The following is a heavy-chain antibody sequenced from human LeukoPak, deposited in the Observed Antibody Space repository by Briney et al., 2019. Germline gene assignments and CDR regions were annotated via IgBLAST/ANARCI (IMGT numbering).Heavy chain of an antibody. D-gene: IGHD3-3*01. CDR1: GFSVSNNY. Sequence: GGSLRLSCVVSGFSVSNNYIIWVRQAPGNGLERVSVIYGDGRTSHSASVRGRFTISRDNSKDIVSLQMNNLRADDTAVYYCARGRGLGVVSPYFDYWGQGTLVTVSS. J-gene: IGHJ4*02. CDR3: ARGRGLGVVSPYFDY. CDR2: IYGDGRT. V-gene: IGHV3-53*01.